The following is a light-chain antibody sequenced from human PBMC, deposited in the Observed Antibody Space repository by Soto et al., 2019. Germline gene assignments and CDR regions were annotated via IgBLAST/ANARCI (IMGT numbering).Light chain of an antibody. V-gene: IGLV1-40*01. CDR1: SSNIGAGYD. CDR3: QSYDSSLSVV. Sequence: QSVLTQPPSVSGAPGQRVTISCTGSSSNIGAGYDVHWYKQLPGTAPKLLIYGNSNRPSGVPDRFSGSKSGTSAPLAITGLQAEDEADYYCQSYDSSLSVVFGGGTKLTVL. J-gene: IGLJ2*01. CDR2: GNS.